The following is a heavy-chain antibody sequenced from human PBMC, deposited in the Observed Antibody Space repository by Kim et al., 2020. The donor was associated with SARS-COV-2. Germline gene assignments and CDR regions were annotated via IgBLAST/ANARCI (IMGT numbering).Heavy chain of an antibody. D-gene: IGHD3-10*01. CDR3: ARDVYGYYYYGMDV. CDR1: GFTFSSYW. J-gene: IGHJ6*02. V-gene: IGHV3-7*03. Sequence: GGSLRLSCAASGFTFSSYWMSWVRQAPGKGLEWVANIKQDGSAKYYVDSVKGRFTISRDNAKNSLYLQMNSLRAEDTAVYYCARDVYGYYYYGMDVWGQGTTVTVSS. CDR2: IKQDGSAK.